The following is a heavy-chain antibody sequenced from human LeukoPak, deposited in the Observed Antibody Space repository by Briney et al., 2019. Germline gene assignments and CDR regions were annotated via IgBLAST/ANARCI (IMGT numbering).Heavy chain of an antibody. D-gene: IGHD3-22*01. CDR1: GGSFSSEA. J-gene: IGHJ4*02. Sequence: ASVKVSCKAFGGSFSSEAISWVRQAPGQGLEWMGGIIPIFGTANYAQKFQGRVTITTDESTSTAYMELSSLRSEDTAVYYCARDGWYYYDSSGYYYWGQGTLVTVSS. CDR2: IIPIFGTA. CDR3: ARDGWYYYDSSGYYY. V-gene: IGHV1-69*05.